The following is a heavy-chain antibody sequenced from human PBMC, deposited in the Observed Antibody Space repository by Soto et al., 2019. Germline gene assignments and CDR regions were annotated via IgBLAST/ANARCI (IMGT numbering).Heavy chain of an antibody. V-gene: IGHV1-3*01. Sequence: ASVKVSCKASGYTFTTYAIHWVRQAPGQGLEWMGWINAGNGNTKYSQKFQGRVTITRDTSASTAYMELSSLRSDDTAVYYCARDGYSSGFLYYYYYGMDVWGQGTTVTVSS. CDR1: GYTFTTYA. CDR2: INAGNGNT. J-gene: IGHJ6*02. CDR3: ARDGYSSGFLYYYYYGMDV. D-gene: IGHD6-19*01.